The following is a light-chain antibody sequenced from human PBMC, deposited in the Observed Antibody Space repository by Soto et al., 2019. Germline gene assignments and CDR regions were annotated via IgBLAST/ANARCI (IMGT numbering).Light chain of an antibody. Sequence: DIQLTQSPSFLSASVGARVTITCRASQGIGTYLVWYQHRTGKAPSLLIYTASTLQGGVPSRFTGSGSGTEFTLTISSLQPEDCATYCCQQIYIYPLTCGGGSKGEIK. CDR1: QGIGTY. V-gene: IGKV1-9*01. J-gene: IGKJ4*01. CDR2: TAS. CDR3: QQIYIYPLT.